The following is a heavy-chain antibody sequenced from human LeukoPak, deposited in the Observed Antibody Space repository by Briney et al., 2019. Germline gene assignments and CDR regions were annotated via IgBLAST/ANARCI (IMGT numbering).Heavy chain of an antibody. V-gene: IGHV1-24*01. CDR1: GYTLTELS. Sequence: ASVKVSCKVSGYTLTELSMHWVRRAPGKGLEWMGGFDPEDGETIYAQKFQGRVTMTEDTSTDTAYMELSSLRSEDTAVYYCATQRGYYGSGNNWFDPWGQGTLVTVSS. D-gene: IGHD3-10*01. CDR3: ATQRGYYGSGNNWFDP. CDR2: FDPEDGET. J-gene: IGHJ5*02.